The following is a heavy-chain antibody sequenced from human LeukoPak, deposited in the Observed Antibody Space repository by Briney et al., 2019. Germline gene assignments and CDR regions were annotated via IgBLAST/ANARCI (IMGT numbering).Heavy chain of an antibody. CDR1: GFTFSSYW. J-gene: IGHJ4*02. CDR3: ARDLEMATCFDY. CDR2: INQDGRTT. Sequence: QPGGSLRLSCAASGFTFSSYWMHWVRQAPGKGLVWVSRINQDGRTTTYADSVRGRFTISRDNAKNTLYLDMNSLSAEDTAVYYCARDLEMATCFDYWGQGTLVTVSS. V-gene: IGHV3-74*01. D-gene: IGHD5-24*01.